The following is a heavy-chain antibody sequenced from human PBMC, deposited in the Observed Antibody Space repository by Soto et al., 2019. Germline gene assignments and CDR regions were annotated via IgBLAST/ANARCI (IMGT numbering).Heavy chain of an antibody. Sequence: SETLSLTCTVSSISGYYWNWIRQPPGKGLEWIGYIYYSGNTNYNPSLKSRVTISLDTTRNQFSLKLSSVTAADTAVYYCASALPSYDPLTGYSLVTYYFDYWGQGTLVTVSS. CDR3: ASALPSYDPLTGYSLVTYYFDY. CDR2: IYYSGNT. CDR1: SISGYY. D-gene: IGHD3-9*01. J-gene: IGHJ4*02. V-gene: IGHV4-59*01.